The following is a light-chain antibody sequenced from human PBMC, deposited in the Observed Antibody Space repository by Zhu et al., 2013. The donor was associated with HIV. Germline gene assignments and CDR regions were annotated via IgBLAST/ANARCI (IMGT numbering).Light chain of an antibody. CDR3: QQFTTSSCT. J-gene: IGKJ2*02. Sequence: EIVLTQSPGTLSLSPGERATLSCRASQSVSSSYLAWYQQKPGQAPRLLIYGASTRATDIPTRFSGSGSGTEFTLTISNLQSEDFAVYFCQQFTTSSCTFGQGTKVEI. V-gene: IGKV3-20*01. CDR2: GAS. CDR1: QSVSSSY.